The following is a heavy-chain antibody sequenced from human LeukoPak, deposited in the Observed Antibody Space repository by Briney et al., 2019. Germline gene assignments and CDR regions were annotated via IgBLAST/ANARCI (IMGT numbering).Heavy chain of an antibody. V-gene: IGHV3-48*04. Sequence: GGSLRLSCAASGFTFSSYSMNWVRQAPGKGLEWVSYISSSGSTIYYADSVKGRFTISRDNAKNSLYLQMNSLRAEDTAVYYCARDCYVCSGWFALDYWGQGTLVTVSS. J-gene: IGHJ4*02. D-gene: IGHD6-19*01. CDR1: GFTFSSYS. CDR2: ISSSGSTI. CDR3: ARDCYVCSGWFALDY.